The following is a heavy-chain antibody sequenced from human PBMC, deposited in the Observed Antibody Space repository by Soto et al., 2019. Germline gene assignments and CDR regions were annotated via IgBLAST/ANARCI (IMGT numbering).Heavy chain of an antibody. V-gene: IGHV1-18*01. D-gene: IGHD1-26*01. CDR2: ISAYNGNT. Sequence: ASVKVSCKASGYTFTSYGISWVRQAPGQGLEWMGWISAYNGNTNYAQKLQGRVTMTTDTSTSTAYMELRSLGSDDTAVYYCARSRGSYSGSYTDFDYWGQGTLVTVSS. CDR1: GYTFTSYG. J-gene: IGHJ4*02. CDR3: ARSRGSYSGSYTDFDY.